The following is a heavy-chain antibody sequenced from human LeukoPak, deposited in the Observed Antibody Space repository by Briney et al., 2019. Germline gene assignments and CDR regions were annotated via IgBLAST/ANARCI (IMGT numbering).Heavy chain of an antibody. CDR3: TAQGLWFGAHDAFDI. Sequence: PGRSLRLSCAASGFTFDDYAMHWVRQAPGKGLEWVAGRSWNSGSIGYADPVKGRFTISRDNTKNSLYLQMNSLRAEDTALYYCTAQGLWFGAHDAFDIWGPGTMVTVSS. J-gene: IGHJ3*02. V-gene: IGHV3-9*01. CDR1: GFTFDDYA. D-gene: IGHD3-10*01. CDR2: RSWNSGSI.